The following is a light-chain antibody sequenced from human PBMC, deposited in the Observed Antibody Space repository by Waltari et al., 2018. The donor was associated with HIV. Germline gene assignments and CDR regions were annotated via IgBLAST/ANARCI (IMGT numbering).Light chain of an antibody. CDR3: IAWDDSLSGYVV. CDR1: SSNIGSNY. V-gene: IGLV1-47*01. Sequence: QSVLTQPPSASGTPGQRVTISCSGSSSNIGSNYVSWYQQLPGTAPKLLIKRNKQRPSGAPDRFSGFKCGTSASLAISGLRSEEVADYYCIAWDDSLSGYVVFGGGTKLTVL. CDR2: RNK. J-gene: IGLJ2*01.